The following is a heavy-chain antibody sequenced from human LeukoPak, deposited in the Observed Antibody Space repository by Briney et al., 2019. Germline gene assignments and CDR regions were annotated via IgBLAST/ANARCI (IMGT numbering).Heavy chain of an antibody. CDR3: ARRPTGDPKFDY. J-gene: IGHJ4*02. Sequence: PSDTLTLICSVSGDSISNHFWTWIRKPTGKGLEWIGYIYSSGSTYYNPSLKSRVTISVDASKNRFSLKLSTVTAADTAVYYCARRPTGDPKFDYWGQGTLVTVSS. CDR1: GDSISNHF. D-gene: IGHD7-27*01. CDR2: IYSSGST. V-gene: IGHV4-59*08.